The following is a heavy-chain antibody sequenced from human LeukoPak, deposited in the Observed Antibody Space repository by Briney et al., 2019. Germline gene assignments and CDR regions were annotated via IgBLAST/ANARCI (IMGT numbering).Heavy chain of an antibody. D-gene: IGHD3-22*01. Sequence: GGSLRLSCAASGFTFSSYAMSWVRQAPGKGLEWVSAISGSGGSTYYADSVKGRFTISRDNSKNTLYLQMNSLRAEDTAVYYCANYYDSSGYYLGYFDYWGQGTLVTVSS. CDR1: GFTFSSYA. J-gene: IGHJ4*02. CDR3: ANYYDSSGYYLGYFDY. V-gene: IGHV3-23*01. CDR2: ISGSGGST.